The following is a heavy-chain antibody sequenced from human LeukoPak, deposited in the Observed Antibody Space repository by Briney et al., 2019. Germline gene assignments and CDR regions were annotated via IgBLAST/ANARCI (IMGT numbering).Heavy chain of an antibody. CDR3: ARDREYSSEY. CDR2: INGDGSST. V-gene: IGHV3-74*01. Sequence: GGSLRLSCAASGFTFSTYWMHWVRQAPGKGLVWVSRINGDGSSTNYADSVKGRSTISRDNAKNTLHLQINSLRAEDTAVYYCARDREYSSEYWGQGTLVTVSS. CDR1: GFTFSTYW. D-gene: IGHD6-13*01. J-gene: IGHJ4*02.